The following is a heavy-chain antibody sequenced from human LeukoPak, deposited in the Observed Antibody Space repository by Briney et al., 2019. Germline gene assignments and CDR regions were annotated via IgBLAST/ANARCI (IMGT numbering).Heavy chain of an antibody. CDR3: ARGSFSAIHLFPFDY. CDR2: VLYTWIT. CDR1: CVSINTYF. J-gene: IGHJ4*02. D-gene: IGHD5-18*01. Sequence: SETLALTCTVSCVSINTYFWRWIRQPPGKGLEWIGDVLYTWITNYNPSLKSRVAISVDTSKNQFSVTLISAPAADRPVSYCARGSFSAIHLFPFDYWGQGTLVTVSS. V-gene: IGHV4-59*01.